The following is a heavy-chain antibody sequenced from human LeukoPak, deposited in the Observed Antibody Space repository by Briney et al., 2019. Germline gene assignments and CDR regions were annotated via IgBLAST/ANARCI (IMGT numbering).Heavy chain of an antibody. CDR2: ISTSSSSI. J-gene: IGHJ2*01. V-gene: IGHV3-48*01. CDR3: ARASGGNSDWYFDL. Sequence: GGSLRLSCVVSGYTFSSHGMHWVRQAPGKGLEWVSYISTSSSSIYYADSVRGRFAISRDNAKNSLFLQVNSLRGEDTAVYYCARASGGNSDWYFDLWGRGTLVTVSS. D-gene: IGHD4-23*01. CDR1: GYTFSSHG.